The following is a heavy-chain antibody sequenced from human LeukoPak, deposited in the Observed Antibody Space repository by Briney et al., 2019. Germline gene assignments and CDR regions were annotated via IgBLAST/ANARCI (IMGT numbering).Heavy chain of an antibody. CDR3: ARVRATGAFDY. D-gene: IGHD5-12*01. CDR1: GGSFSGYY. V-gene: IGHV4-34*01. J-gene: IGHJ4*02. Sequence: SETLSLTCAVYGGSFSGYYWSWIRQPPGKGLEWIGEINHSGSTNYNPSLKSRVTISVDTSKNHFSLKLSSVTAADTAVYYCARVRATGAFDYWGQGTLVTVSS. CDR2: INHSGST.